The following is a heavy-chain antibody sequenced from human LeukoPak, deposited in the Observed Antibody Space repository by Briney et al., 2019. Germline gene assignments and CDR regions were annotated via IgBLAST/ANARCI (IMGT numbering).Heavy chain of an antibody. CDR1: GYTLTELS. V-gene: IGHV1-24*01. Sequence: ASVTVSCKVSGYTLTELSMHWVRQAPGKGLEWMGGFDPEDGETIYAQKFQGRVTMTEDTSTDTAYMELSSLRSEDTAVYYCATDLRLGKYYYGSGSYFSFDYWGQGTLVTVSS. J-gene: IGHJ4*02. D-gene: IGHD3-10*01. CDR2: FDPEDGET. CDR3: ATDLRLGKYYYGSGSYFSFDY.